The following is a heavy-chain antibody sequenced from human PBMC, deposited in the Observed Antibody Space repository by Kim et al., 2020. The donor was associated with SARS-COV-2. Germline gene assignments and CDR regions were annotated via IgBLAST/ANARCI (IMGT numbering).Heavy chain of an antibody. CDR2: ISYDGSNK. J-gene: IGHJ4*01. V-gene: IGHV3-33*05. CDR1: GFTFSSYG. Sequence: GGSLRLSCAASGFTFSSYGMHWVRQAPGKGLEWVAVISYDGSNKYYADSVKGRFTISRDNSKNTLYLQMNSLRAEDTAVYYCARDSSYYDSSGPLDYCG. D-gene: IGHD3-22*01. CDR3: ARDSSYYDSSGPLDY.